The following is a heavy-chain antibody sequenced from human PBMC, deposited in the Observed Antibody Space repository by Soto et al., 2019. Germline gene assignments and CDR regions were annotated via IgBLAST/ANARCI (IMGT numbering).Heavy chain of an antibody. D-gene: IGHD6-13*01. CDR3: ARSDSSSRYQFDY. Sequence: SETLPLTCTVSGGSVSSGSYYWSWIRQPPGKGLEWIGYIYYSGSTNYNPSLKSRVTISVDTSKNQFSLKLSSVTAADTAVYYCARSDSSSRYQFDYWGQGTLVTVSS. V-gene: IGHV4-61*01. CDR2: IYYSGST. J-gene: IGHJ4*02. CDR1: GGSVSSGSYY.